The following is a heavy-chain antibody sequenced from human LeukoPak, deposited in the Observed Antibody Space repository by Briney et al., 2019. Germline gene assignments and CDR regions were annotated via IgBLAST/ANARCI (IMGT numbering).Heavy chain of an antibody. V-gene: IGHV3-23*01. D-gene: IGHD6-19*01. J-gene: IGHJ4*02. CDR1: GLTFSHYG. CDR2: ISGSGNRT. CDR3: AKASRVAVAGGRFDY. Sequence: GGSLRLSCVGSGLTFSHYGVSWVRQAPVKGLEWVSGISGSGNRTYYVDSVKGRFSISRDNSKNTAYLQMNSLRAEDTAVYYCAKASRVAVAGGRFDYWGQGTLVTVSS.